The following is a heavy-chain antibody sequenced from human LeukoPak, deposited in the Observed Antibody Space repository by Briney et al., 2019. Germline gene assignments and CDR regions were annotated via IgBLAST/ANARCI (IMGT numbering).Heavy chain of an antibody. CDR2: MNPNSGNT. J-gene: IGHJ6*02. Sequence: GASVKVSCKASGYTFTSYGINWVRQATGQGLEWMGWMNPNSGNTGYAQKFQGRVTMTRNTSISTAYMELSSLRSEDTAVYYCARAVLLWFGELSGPYYGMDVWGQGTTVTVSS. V-gene: IGHV1-8*01. CDR3: ARAVLLWFGELSGPYYGMDV. D-gene: IGHD3-10*01. CDR1: GYTFTSYG.